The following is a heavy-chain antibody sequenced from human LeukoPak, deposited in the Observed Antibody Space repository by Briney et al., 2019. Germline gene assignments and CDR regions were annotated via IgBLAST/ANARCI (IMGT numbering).Heavy chain of an antibody. CDR3: ARSIRTYYYYYGMDV. D-gene: IGHD2-21*01. J-gene: IGHJ6*02. Sequence: SCKASGGTFSSYAISWVRQAPGQGLEWVAIISYDGSNKYYADSVKGRFTISRDDSKNTLYLQMNSLRAEDTAVYYCARSIRTYYYYYGMDVWGQGTTVTVSS. CDR1: GGTFSSYA. V-gene: IGHV3-30*16. CDR2: ISYDGSNK.